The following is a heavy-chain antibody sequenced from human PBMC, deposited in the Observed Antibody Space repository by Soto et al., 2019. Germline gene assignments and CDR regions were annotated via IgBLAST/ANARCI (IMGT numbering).Heavy chain of an antibody. CDR2: IYSGGST. J-gene: IGHJ6*02. CDR1: GFTVSSNY. CDR3: ARDRITMVRRTQYYYYYGMDV. V-gene: IGHV3-53*01. D-gene: IGHD3-10*01. Sequence: GGSLRLSCAASGFTVSSNYMSWVRQAPGKGLEWVSVIYSGGSTYYADSVKGRFTISRDNSKNTLYLQMNSLRVEDTAVYYCARDRITMVRRTQYYYYYGMDVWGQGTTVTVSS.